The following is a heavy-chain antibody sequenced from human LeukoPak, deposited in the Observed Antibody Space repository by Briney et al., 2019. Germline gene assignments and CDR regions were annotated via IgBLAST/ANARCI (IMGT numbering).Heavy chain of an antibody. D-gene: IGHD6-19*01. CDR3: ARDQSRYSSGWYHY. CDR1: GCSISSCGYY. V-gene: IGHV4-61*08. Sequence: SETLSLTCTVSGCSISSCGYYWSWNRQPPGKGLEWIGYIYYSGSTNYNPSLKSRVTISVDTSKNQFSLKLSSVTAADTAVYYCARDQSRYSSGWYHYWGQGTLDSVSS. J-gene: IGHJ4*02. CDR2: IYYSGST.